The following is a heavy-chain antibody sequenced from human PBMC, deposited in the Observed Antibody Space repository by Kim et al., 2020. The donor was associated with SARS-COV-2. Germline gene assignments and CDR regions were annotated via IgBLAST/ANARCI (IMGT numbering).Heavy chain of an antibody. D-gene: IGHD3-9*01. J-gene: IGHJ5*02. Sequence: ASVKVSCKASGYTFTSYDINWVRQATGQGLEWMGWMNPNSGNTGYAQKFQGRVTMTRNTSISTAYMELSSLRSEDTAVYYCARGVSTRLRYFDWLSHSGNWFDPWGQGTLVTVSS. V-gene: IGHV1-8*01. CDR1: GYTFTSYD. CDR3: ARGVSTRLRYFDWLSHSGNWFDP. CDR2: MNPNSGNT.